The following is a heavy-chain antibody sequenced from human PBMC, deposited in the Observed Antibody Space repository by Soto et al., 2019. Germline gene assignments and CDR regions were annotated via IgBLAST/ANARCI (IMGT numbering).Heavy chain of an antibody. CDR2: ISAYNGNT. CDR3: AREGSGSYQTKWFDP. CDR1: GYTFTSYG. Sequence: QVQLVQSGAEVKKPGASVKVSCKSSGYTFTSYGIHWVRQAPGQRLEWLGWISAYNGNTNYAQKFHGRVTMTTDTSTNTAHMELRSLRSDDTAMYYCAREGSGSYQTKWFDPWGQGTLVIVSS. D-gene: IGHD3-10*01. V-gene: IGHV1-18*01. J-gene: IGHJ5*02.